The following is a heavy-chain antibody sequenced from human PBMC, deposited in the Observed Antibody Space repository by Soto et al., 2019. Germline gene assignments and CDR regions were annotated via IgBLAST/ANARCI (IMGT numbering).Heavy chain of an antibody. V-gene: IGHV1-69*13. D-gene: IGHD3-22*01. CDR2: IIPIFGTT. CDR3: ATHTPSPSLDDNC. CDR1: GGTFSRYA. Sequence: GASVKVSCKASGGTFSRYAISWVRQAPGQGLEWMGGIIPIFGTTNYAQRFQGRVTITADESTSTVYMELSSLRSEDTAVYYCATHTPSPSLDDNCWGQGTLVTVSS. J-gene: IGHJ4*02.